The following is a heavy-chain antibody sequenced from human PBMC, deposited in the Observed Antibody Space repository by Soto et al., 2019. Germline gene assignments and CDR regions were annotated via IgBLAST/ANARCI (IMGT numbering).Heavy chain of an antibody. CDR1: GYTFTSHY. V-gene: IGHV1-46*01. CDR2: INPYGGST. D-gene: IGHD6-13*01. J-gene: IGHJ4*02. Sequence: ASVKVSCNASGYTFTSHYIHWVRQAPGQGLEWMAIINPYGGSTNYAQKFRGRVTLTMDTSTSTVYMEVSSLRSEDTAVYYCARDLSAAGLWCQGTHVTVST. CDR3: ARDLSAAGL.